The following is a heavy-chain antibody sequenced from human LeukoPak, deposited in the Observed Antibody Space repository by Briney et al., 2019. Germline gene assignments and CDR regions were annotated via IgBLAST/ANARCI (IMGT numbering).Heavy chain of an antibody. CDR3: ARGDYYDSSGNDAFDI. Sequence: SVKVSCXASGGTLSSYTISWVRQAPGQGLEWMGRIIPILGIANYAQKFQGRVTITADKSTSTAYMELSSLRSEDTAVYYCARGDYYDSSGNDAFDIWGQGTMVTVSS. J-gene: IGHJ3*02. CDR2: IIPILGIA. D-gene: IGHD3-22*01. CDR1: GGTLSSYT. V-gene: IGHV1-69*02.